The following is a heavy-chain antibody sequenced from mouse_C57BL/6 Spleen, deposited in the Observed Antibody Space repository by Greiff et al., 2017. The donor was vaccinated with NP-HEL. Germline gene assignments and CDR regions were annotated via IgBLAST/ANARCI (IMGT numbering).Heavy chain of an antibody. J-gene: IGHJ4*01. CDR2: INPSNGGT. CDR1: GYTFTDYY. Sequence: EVQLQQSGPELVMPGASVKISCKASGYTFTDYYMHWVKQSHGQSLEWIGDINPSNGGTSYNQKFKGKATLTVDKSSSTAYMELRSLTSEDSAVYYCAKVSANGGLYSLAYWGQGTSVTVSS. CDR3: AKVSANGGLYSLAY. D-gene: IGHD6-1*01. V-gene: IGHV1-26*01.